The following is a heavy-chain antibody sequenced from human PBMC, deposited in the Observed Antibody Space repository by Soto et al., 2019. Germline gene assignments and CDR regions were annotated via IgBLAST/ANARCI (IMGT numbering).Heavy chain of an antibody. J-gene: IGHJ4*02. Sequence: PGGSLRLSCAASGFTFSGSAMGWVRQASGKGLEWVGRIRSKDNNYATAYAVSVKGRFTIARDDSKNTAYLQMNSLRTEDTAIYYCTRHQEAFSAYNDYWGQGALVTVSS. CDR3: TRHQEAFSAYNDY. CDR1: GFTFSGSA. CDR2: IRSKDNNYAT. V-gene: IGHV3-73*01. D-gene: IGHD3-22*01.